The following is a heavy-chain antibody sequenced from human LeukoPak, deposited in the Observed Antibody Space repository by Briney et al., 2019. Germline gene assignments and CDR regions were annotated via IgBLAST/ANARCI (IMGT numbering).Heavy chain of an antibody. CDR2: IKSKTDGGTT. CDR3: TTAHAGENDAFDI. V-gene: IGHV3-15*01. CDR1: GFTFSNAW. J-gene: IGHJ3*02. Sequence: GGSLRLSCAASGFTFSNAWMSWVRQAPGKGLEWVGRIKSKTDGGTTDYAAPVKGRFTISRDDSKNTLYLQMNSLKTEDTAVYYCTTAHAGENDAFDIWGQGTMVTVSS. D-gene: IGHD3-16*01.